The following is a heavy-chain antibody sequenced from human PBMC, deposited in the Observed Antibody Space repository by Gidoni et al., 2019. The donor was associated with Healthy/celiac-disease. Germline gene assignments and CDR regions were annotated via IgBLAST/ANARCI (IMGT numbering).Heavy chain of an antibody. V-gene: IGHV3-33*01. D-gene: IGHD2-15*01. CDR3: ARATKRYCSGGSCYPSDY. Sequence: QVQLVESGGGVVQPGRSLRLSCAASGFPFSSYFMHWVCQAPGKGLEWVAVIWYEGSKKYYADSVKGRFTISRDNSKNTLYLQMNSLRAEDTAVYYCARATKRYCSGGSCYPSDYWGQGTLVTVSS. J-gene: IGHJ4*02. CDR1: GFPFSSYF. CDR2: IWYEGSKK.